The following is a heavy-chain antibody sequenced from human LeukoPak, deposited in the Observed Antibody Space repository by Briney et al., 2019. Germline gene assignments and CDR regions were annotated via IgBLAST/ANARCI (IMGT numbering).Heavy chain of an antibody. J-gene: IGHJ4*02. D-gene: IGHD6-13*01. CDR1: GFTFSSSA. Sequence: GGSLRLSCAASGFTFSSSAMSWVRQVPGKGLEWVSAISGSGGSTYYADSVKGRFTISRDNSKNTLYLQMNSLRAEDTAVYYCAKFGGYSSSWYSVGGFEYWGQGTLVTVSS. CDR3: AKFGGYSSSWYSVGGFEY. CDR2: ISGSGGST. V-gene: IGHV3-23*01.